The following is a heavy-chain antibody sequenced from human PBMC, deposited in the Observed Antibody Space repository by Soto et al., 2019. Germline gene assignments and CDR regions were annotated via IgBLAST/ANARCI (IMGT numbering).Heavy chain of an antibody. CDR1: GFTFSSYG. J-gene: IGHJ6*02. V-gene: IGHV3-30*18. D-gene: IGHD2-2*01. Sequence: GGSLRLSCAASGFTFSSYGMHWVRQAPGKGLEWVAVMSFDGSNKYYADSVKGRFTISRDNSKNTLYLQMNSLRAEDTAVYFCAKAAYCSSTSCCYYYGMDVWGQGTTVTVSS. CDR2: MSFDGSNK. CDR3: AKAAYCSSTSCCYYYGMDV.